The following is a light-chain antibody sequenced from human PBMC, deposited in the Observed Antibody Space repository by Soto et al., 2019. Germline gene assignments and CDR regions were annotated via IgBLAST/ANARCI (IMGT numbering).Light chain of an antibody. CDR1: SSNIGGNT. Sequence: QPVLTQPPSASGTPGQRVTISCSGTSSNIGGNTVNWYRQVPGTAPKVLIYSNNLRPSGVPDRFSGSKSGTSASLAISGLQSEDEADYYCAAWDDSVNGVVFGGGTKLAVL. J-gene: IGLJ2*01. CDR2: SNN. V-gene: IGLV1-44*01. CDR3: AAWDDSVNGVV.